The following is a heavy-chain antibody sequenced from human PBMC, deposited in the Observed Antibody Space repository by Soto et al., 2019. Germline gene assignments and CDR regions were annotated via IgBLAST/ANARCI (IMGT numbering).Heavy chain of an antibody. Sequence: QVQLQQWGAGLLKPSETLSLTCAGYGGSFSGYYWSWIRQPPGKGLEWIGEINHSGSTNYNPSLKSRVTISVDTSKNQFSLKLSSVTAADTAVYYCAREVWYVEDYYYGMDVWGQGTTVTVSS. CDR1: GGSFSGYY. CDR3: AREVWYVEDYYYGMDV. V-gene: IGHV4-34*01. CDR2: INHSGST. D-gene: IGHD6-13*01. J-gene: IGHJ6*02.